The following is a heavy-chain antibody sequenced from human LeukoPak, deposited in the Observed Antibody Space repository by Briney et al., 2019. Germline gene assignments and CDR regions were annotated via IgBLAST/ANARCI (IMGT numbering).Heavy chain of an antibody. CDR2: VTPIDGNT. Sequence: ASVKVSCKASGYIFTDSHIHWVRQAPGQGLKWMGWVTPIDGNTWFSENFQGRVTMTRDTSISTAYMELSRLGSDDTAVYYCVRQGRDAFDIWGQGTMVTVSS. V-gene: IGHV1-2*02. J-gene: IGHJ3*02. CDR1: GYIFTDSH. CDR3: VRQGRDAFDI.